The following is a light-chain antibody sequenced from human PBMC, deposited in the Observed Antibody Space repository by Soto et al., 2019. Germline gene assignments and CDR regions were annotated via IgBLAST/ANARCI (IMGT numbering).Light chain of an antibody. CDR1: SSDVGGYNF. Sequence: QSALTQPRSVSGSPGQSVTISCTGTSSDVGGYNFVSWYQQYPGKVPKLIIYDDSERPSGVPDRFSASKSGNTASLTISGLQAEDEADYYCCSYAGSYTLFGGGTKLTVL. CDR2: DDS. CDR3: CSYAGSYTL. J-gene: IGLJ3*02. V-gene: IGLV2-11*01.